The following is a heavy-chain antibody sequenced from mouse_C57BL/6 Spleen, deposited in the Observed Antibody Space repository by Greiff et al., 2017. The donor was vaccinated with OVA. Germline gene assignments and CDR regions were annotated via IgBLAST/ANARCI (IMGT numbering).Heavy chain of an antibody. CDR1: GYTFTSYW. Sequence: QVQLQQPGAELVKPGASVKLSCKASGYTFTSYWMHWVKQRPGRGLAWIGRIDPNRGGTKYNEKFKSKATLTVDKPSSTAYMQLSSLTSEDSAVYYCATGGSSGYVRYFDYWGQGTTLTVSS. J-gene: IGHJ2*01. CDR3: ATGGSSGYVRYFDY. CDR2: IDPNRGGT. D-gene: IGHD3-2*02. V-gene: IGHV1-72*01.